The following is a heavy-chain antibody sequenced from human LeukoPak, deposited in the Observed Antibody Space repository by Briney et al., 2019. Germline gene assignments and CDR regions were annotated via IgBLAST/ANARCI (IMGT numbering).Heavy chain of an antibody. CDR1: GFTFSDYY. CDR3: ARVLWFEDYGAFDI. V-gene: IGHV3-11*06. Sequence: GGSLRLSCAASGFTFSDYYMSWIRQAPGKGLEWDSDISSSSSYTNYADSVKGRFTISRDNAKNSLYLQMNGLRAEDTAVYDCARVLWFEDYGAFDIWGQGTMVTVSS. CDR2: ISSSSSYT. D-gene: IGHD3-10*01. J-gene: IGHJ3*02.